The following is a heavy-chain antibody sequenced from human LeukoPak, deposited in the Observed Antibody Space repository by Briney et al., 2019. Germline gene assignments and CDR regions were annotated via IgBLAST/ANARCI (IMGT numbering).Heavy chain of an antibody. CDR1: GFTFSDYW. V-gene: IGHV3-7*01. CDR3: ATTLNIATPGHL. J-gene: IGHJ4*02. Sequence: GGSLRLSCVGSGFTFSDYWMSWVRQAPGKGLEWVANIKSDESERFFLDSVKGRFTISRDNAKNSVYLQMSGLRAEDTGVFYCATTLNIATPGHLWGQGALVTVSS. D-gene: IGHD6-13*01. CDR2: IKSDESER.